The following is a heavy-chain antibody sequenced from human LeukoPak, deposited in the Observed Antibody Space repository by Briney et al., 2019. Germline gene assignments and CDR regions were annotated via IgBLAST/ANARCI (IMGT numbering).Heavy chain of an antibody. J-gene: IGHJ4*02. CDR3: ARVWAYYFDC. CDR2: INHSGSP. Sequence: GSLRLSCAASGFTFSSYAMSWVRRAPGKGLEWIGEINHSGSPHYNPSLKSRLTISVDSSKNQFSLKLSSVTAADTAVYYCARVWAYYFDCWGQGTLVTVSS. D-gene: IGHD7-27*01. V-gene: IGHV4-34*01. CDR1: GFTFSSYA.